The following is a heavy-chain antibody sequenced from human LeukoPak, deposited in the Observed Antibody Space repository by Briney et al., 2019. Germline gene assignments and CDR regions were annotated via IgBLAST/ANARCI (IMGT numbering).Heavy chain of an antibody. CDR1: GGSISSSGYY. V-gene: IGHV4-39*01. J-gene: IGHJ3*02. Sequence: SETLSLTCTVSGGSISSSGYYWGWIRQPPGKGLEWIGSIYYSGSTYYNPSLKSRVTISVDTSKNQFSLKLSSVTAADTAVYYCATARKARDDAFDIWGQGTMFTVSS. CDR2: IYYSGST. CDR3: ATARKARDDAFDI.